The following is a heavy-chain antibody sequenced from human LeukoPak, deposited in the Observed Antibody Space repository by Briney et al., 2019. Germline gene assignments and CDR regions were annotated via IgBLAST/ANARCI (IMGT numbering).Heavy chain of an antibody. D-gene: IGHD6-19*01. V-gene: IGHV4-34*01. CDR2: INHSGST. Sequence: SETLSLTCGVYGGSFSDYYWSWIRQPPGKGLEWIGEINHSGSTNYNPSLKSRVTISVDTSKNQFSLKLSSVTAADTAVYYCASRPGYSSGWYGGWFDPWGKGTTVTISS. CDR3: ASRPGYSSGWYGGWFDP. J-gene: IGHJ6*04. CDR1: GGSFSDYY.